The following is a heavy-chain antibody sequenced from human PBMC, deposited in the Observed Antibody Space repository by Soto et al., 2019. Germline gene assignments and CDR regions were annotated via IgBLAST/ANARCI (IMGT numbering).Heavy chain of an antibody. D-gene: IGHD3-10*01. CDR3: AREVQVHTPAFVY. CDR1: GGTFNTYA. CDR2: ISPMFGAA. Sequence: QVQLVQSGAEMQKPGSSVKVSCQSSGGTFNTYAMNWVRQASGQGPEWMGDISPMFGAANYAPKFQGRVTITADESTGTSYMQLSSLTSEDTALYFCAREVQVHTPAFVYWGQGTLVTVSS. J-gene: IGHJ4*02. V-gene: IGHV1-69*19.